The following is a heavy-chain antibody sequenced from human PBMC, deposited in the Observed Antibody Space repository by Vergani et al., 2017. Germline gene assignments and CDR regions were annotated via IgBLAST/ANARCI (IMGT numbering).Heavy chain of an antibody. V-gene: IGHV4-34*01. D-gene: IGHD3-10*01. Sequence: QVQLQQWGAGLLKPSETLSLPCAVYGGSFSGYYWSWIRQPPGKGLEWIGEINHSGSTNYNPSLKSRVTISVDTSKNQFSLKLSSVTAADTAVYYCARSWFGESPWAYWGQGTLVTVSS. CDR2: INHSGST. CDR3: ARSWFGESPWAY. CDR1: GGSFSGYY. J-gene: IGHJ4*02.